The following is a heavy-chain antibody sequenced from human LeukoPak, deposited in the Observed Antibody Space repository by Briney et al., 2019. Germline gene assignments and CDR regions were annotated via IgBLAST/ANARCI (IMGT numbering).Heavy chain of an antibody. J-gene: IGHJ4*02. CDR2: IWYDGSNK. D-gene: IGHD5-18*01. CDR3: ARGAGGYNYAIDS. Sequence: PGRSLRLSCAASGFTFSNYGMHWVRQAPGKGLEWVAAIWYDGSNKNYADSAKGRFTISRDNSKNTLYLQMNSLRAEDTSVYYCARGAGGYNYAIDSWGQGTLVTVSS. CDR1: GFTFSNYG. V-gene: IGHV3-33*01.